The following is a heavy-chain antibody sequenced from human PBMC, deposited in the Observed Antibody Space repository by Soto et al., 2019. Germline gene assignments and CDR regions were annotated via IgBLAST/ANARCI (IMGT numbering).Heavy chain of an antibody. CDR2: VYYDEST. J-gene: IGHJ4*02. D-gene: IGHD2-15*01. V-gene: IGHV4-39*01. CDR1: GVSLNSGHYY. Sequence: SETLSLTCSVSGVSLNSGHYYWVWVRQSPGKGLAWIASVYYDESTYYNPSLKSRVTISIDKPKNQFSLTLKSVTAADTAVYYCGKVLIGATRHTDVDSWGQGALVTVSS. CDR3: GKVLIGATRHTDVDS.